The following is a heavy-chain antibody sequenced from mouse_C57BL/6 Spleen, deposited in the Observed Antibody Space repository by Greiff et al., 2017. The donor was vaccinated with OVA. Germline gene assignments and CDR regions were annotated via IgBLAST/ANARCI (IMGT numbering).Heavy chain of an antibody. J-gene: IGHJ2*01. CDR2: IDPSDSET. CDR3: ALIYDGSLDY. D-gene: IGHD2-3*01. CDR1: GYTFTSYW. Sequence: QVQLQQPGAELVRPGSSVKLSCKASGYTFTSYWMHWVKQRPIQGLEWIGNIDPSDSETHYNQKFKDKATLTVDKSSSTAYMQLSSLTSEDSAVYYCALIYDGSLDYWGQGTTLTVSS. V-gene: IGHV1-52*01.